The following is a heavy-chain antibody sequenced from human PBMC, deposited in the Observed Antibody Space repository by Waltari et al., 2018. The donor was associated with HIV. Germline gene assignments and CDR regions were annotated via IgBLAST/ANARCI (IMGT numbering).Heavy chain of an antibody. V-gene: IGHV4-31*03. D-gene: IGHD3-22*01. CDR2: IYYSGST. J-gene: IGHJ4*02. CDR1: GGSISSGGYY. Sequence: QVQLQESGPGLVKPSQTLSLTCTVSGGSISSGGYYWSWIRQHPGKGLDWIGYIYYSGSTYYNPSLKSRVTISVDTSKNQFSLKLSSVTAADTAVYYCARESPYYYDSSGYYPDYWGQGTLVTVSS. CDR3: ARESPYYYDSSGYYPDY.